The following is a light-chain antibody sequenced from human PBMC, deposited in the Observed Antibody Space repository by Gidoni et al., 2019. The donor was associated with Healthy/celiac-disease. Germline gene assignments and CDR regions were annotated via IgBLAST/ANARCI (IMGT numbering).Light chain of an antibody. Sequence: DIQMTQSPSSLSASVGDRVTITCRASQGISNYLAWYQQKPGKVPKLLIYAASTLQSGVPSRFRGRGSGTDFTLTISSLQPEDVATYYCQKYNSAPPETFGQGTKVEIK. CDR2: AAS. CDR3: QKYNSAPPET. V-gene: IGKV1-27*01. J-gene: IGKJ1*01. CDR1: QGISNY.